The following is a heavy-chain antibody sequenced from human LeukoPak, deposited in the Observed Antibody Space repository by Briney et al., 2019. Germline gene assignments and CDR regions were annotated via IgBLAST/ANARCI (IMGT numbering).Heavy chain of an antibody. V-gene: IGHV4-59*11. CDR1: GGSIGSHY. Sequence: SETLSLTCTVSGGSIGSHYWSWLRQPAGKGLELIWYIYYSGSTNYNPSLKSRVTISVDTSKNQFSLKLSSVTAADTAVYYCARLTLPAAIPGYYFDYWGQGTLVTVSS. J-gene: IGHJ4*02. D-gene: IGHD2-2*01. CDR2: IYYSGST. CDR3: ARLTLPAAIPGYYFDY.